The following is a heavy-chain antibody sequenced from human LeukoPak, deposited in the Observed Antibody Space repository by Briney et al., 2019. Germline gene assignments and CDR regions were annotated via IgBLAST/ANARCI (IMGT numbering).Heavy chain of an antibody. CDR2: INPNSGGT. CDR1: GYTFTGYY. CDR3: ARGGQLSGLYRGFDS. Sequence: ASVKVSCKASGYTFTGYYMHWVRQAPGQGLEWMGWINPNSGGTNYAQKFQGRVTMTRDTSISTAYMELSRLRSDDTAVYYCARGGQLSGLYRGFDSWGQGTLVTVSS. V-gene: IGHV1-2*02. D-gene: IGHD5-12*01. J-gene: IGHJ4*02.